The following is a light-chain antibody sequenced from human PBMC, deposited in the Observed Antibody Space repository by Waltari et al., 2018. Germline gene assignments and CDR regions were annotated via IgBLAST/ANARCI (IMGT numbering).Light chain of an antibody. J-gene: IGLJ2*01. Sequence: QSALTQPASVSGSPGQSITITCTGSSADVGGYNLVSWYQHHPGQAPRLLIYEVNERPSWIPSRLSGSKSGNTASLTISGVQIEDEAAYYGCSYGGVNTLGVLFGGGSKLTV. CDR3: CSYGGVNTLGVL. CDR2: EVN. V-gene: IGLV2-23*02. CDR1: SADVGGYNL.